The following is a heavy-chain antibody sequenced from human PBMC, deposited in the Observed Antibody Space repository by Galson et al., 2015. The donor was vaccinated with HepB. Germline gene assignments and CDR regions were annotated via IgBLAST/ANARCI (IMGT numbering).Heavy chain of an antibody. V-gene: IGHV1-69*02. D-gene: IGHD3-10*01. Sequence: SVKVSCKASGGTFSSYTISWVRQAPGQGLEWMGRIIPILGIANYAQKFQGRVTITADKSTSTAYMELSSLRSEDTAVYYCARGQPFNELLWFGELSLDYYYYGMDVWGQGTTVTVSS. CDR2: IIPILGIA. CDR1: GGTFSSYT. J-gene: IGHJ6*02. CDR3: ARGQPFNELLWFGELSLDYYYYGMDV.